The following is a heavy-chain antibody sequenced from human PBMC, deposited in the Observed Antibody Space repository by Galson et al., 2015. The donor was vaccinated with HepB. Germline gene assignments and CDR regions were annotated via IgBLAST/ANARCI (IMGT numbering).Heavy chain of an antibody. CDR1: GYSFTSYW. CDR3: ARSAGRGYYYYYHMDV. CDR2: IYPGDSDT. V-gene: IGHV5-51*03. J-gene: IGHJ6*03. Sequence: QSGAEVKKPRESLKISCKGSGYSFTSYWIGWVRQMPGKGLEWMGIIYPGDSDTRYSPSFQGQVTISADKSISTAYLQWSSLKASDTAMYYCARSAGRGYYYYYHMDVWGKGTTVTVSS.